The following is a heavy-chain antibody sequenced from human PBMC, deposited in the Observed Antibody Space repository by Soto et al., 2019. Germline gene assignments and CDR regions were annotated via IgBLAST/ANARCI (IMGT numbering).Heavy chain of an antibody. V-gene: IGHV3-23*01. CDR3: AKERPFGGVIVPYYFDY. CDR2: ISSSGGTT. J-gene: IGHJ4*02. CDR1: GFTFSSYG. D-gene: IGHD3-16*02. Sequence: GGSLRLSCAASGFTFSSYGMNWVRQAPGKGLEWVPVISSSGGTTYYADSVKGRFTISRDNSKNTLYLQMNSLRGEDTAVYYCAKERPFGGVIVPYYFDYWGQGTLVTVSS.